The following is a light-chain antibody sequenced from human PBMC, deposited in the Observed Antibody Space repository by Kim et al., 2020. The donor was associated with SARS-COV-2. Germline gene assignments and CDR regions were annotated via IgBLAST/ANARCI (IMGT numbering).Light chain of an antibody. CDR3: QQYNNWPPLS. CDR2: DAT. J-gene: IGKJ1*01. V-gene: IGKV3-15*01. Sequence: GERDTQASRASQNIKNRLVWYQHKPGQAPRLLIYDATTRATGIPARFIGSGSETEFTLTIRNLQSEDFAVYYCQQYNNWPPLSIGQGTKVDIK. CDR1: QNIKNR.